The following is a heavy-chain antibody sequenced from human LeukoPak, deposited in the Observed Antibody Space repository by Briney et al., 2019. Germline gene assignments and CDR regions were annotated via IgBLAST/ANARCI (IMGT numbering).Heavy chain of an antibody. CDR1: GFTFSSYE. D-gene: IGHD6-13*01. Sequence: PGGSLRLSCAASGFTFSSYEMNWVRQAPGKGLEWVSAISGSGGSTYYADSVKGRFTISRDNSKNTLYLQMNSLRAEDTAVYYCAKDKVQAAGTNIYYFDYWGQGTLVTVSS. CDR3: AKDKVQAAGTNIYYFDY. V-gene: IGHV3-23*01. J-gene: IGHJ4*02. CDR2: ISGSGGST.